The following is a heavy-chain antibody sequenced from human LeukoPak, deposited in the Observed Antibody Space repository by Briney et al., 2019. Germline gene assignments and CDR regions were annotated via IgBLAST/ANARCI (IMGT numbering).Heavy chain of an antibody. Sequence: GGSLRLSCAASGLTFSSYAMSWVRQAPGKGLEWVSAISGNGGNTYYADSVKGRFTISRDNSKNTLYLQMNSLRAEDTAVYYCAKTYSSGYFFDAFDIWGQGTMVTVS. V-gene: IGHV3-23*01. CDR1: GLTFSSYA. J-gene: IGHJ3*02. CDR3: AKTYSSGYFFDAFDI. D-gene: IGHD3-22*01. CDR2: ISGNGGNT.